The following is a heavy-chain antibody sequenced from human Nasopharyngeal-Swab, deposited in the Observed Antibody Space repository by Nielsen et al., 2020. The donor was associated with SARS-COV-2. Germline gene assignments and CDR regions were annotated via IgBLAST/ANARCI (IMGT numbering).Heavy chain of an antibody. Sequence: SCAASGFTFSSYGMHWVRQAPGKGLEWVAVISFDGSNKYYADSVKGRFTIPRDNSKNTLYLQMNSLRAEDTAVYYCARGVDWLRLPSDYWGQGTLVTVSS. CDR2: ISFDGSNK. CDR1: GFTFSSYG. CDR3: ARGVDWLRLPSDY. V-gene: IGHV3-30*03. D-gene: IGHD5-12*01. J-gene: IGHJ4*02.